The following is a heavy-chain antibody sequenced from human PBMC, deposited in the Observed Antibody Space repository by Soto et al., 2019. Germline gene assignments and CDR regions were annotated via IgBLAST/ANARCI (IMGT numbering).Heavy chain of an antibody. CDR1: GYSISSSNW. D-gene: IGHD1-26*01. V-gene: IGHV4-28*01. J-gene: IGHJ4*02. Sequence: QVQLQESGPGLVKPSDTLSLTCAVSGYSISSSNWWGWIRQPPGKGLEWIGYIYYSGTTYYNPSPKRRVTLSADTSTTQSTLKLTSATAVDTAVYYCARRESQGPIDYWGQGTLVTVSS. CDR3: ARRESQGPIDY. CDR2: IYYSGTT.